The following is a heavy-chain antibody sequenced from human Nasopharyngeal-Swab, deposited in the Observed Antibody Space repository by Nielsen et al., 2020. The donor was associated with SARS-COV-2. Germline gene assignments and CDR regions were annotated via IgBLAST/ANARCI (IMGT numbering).Heavy chain of an antibody. J-gene: IGHJ6*02. CDR1: GYTFTSFA. D-gene: IGHD3-3*01. CDR2: INGGNGNT. CDR3: ASWDGFSLYYGMDV. V-gene: IGHV1-3*01. Sequence: ASVKVSCKASGYTFTSFAMHWVRQAPGQRLEWMGWINGGNGNTKYSQKFQGRVTMTRDTSTSTVYMELSSLRSEDTAVYYCASWDGFSLYYGMDVWGQGTTVTVSS.